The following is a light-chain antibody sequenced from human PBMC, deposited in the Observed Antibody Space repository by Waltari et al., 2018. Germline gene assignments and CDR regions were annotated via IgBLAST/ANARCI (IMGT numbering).Light chain of an antibody. CDR3: QHYVSLPAT. V-gene: IGKV3-20*01. J-gene: IGKJ1*01. Sequence: EIVLTQSPGTLSLSPGERATLPCRASQSVSKYLAWYQQKPGQAPRLLIYHASTRAAGIPDRFSGSGYGTDFSLTISRLEAEDFAVYYCQHYVSLPATFGQGTKVEIK. CDR2: HAS. CDR1: QSVSKY.